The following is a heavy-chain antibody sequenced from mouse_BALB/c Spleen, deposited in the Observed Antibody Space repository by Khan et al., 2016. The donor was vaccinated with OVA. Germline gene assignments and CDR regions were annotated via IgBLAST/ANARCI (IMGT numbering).Heavy chain of an antibody. CDR3: ERGVCTTVVATPVAY. J-gene: IGHJ3*01. D-gene: IGHD1-1*01. V-gene: IGHV5-9-3*01. CDR2: ISSGGSYT. Sequence: EVELVESGAGLVKPGGSLKLSCAASGFTFSNYAMSWVRQTPEKRLEWVATISSGGSYTYYPDSVKGRFTITRDKAKNTLYMQMSSLRSEDTAIYYCERGVCTTVVATPVAYWGQGTLVTVSA. CDR1: GFTFSNYA.